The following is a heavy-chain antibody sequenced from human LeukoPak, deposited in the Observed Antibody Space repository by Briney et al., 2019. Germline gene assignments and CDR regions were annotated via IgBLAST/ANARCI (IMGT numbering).Heavy chain of an antibody. D-gene: IGHD3-10*01. J-gene: IGHJ4*02. V-gene: IGHV3-23*01. CDR1: GFTFSSNS. CDR3: AKWSGFGDD. CDR2: ISGSGDST. Sequence: GGSLRLSCAASGFTFSSNSMTWVRQTPGKGLEWVSGISGSGDSTYYADSVKGRFTISRDNSRNTLYLQMSSLRADDTAVYYCAKWSGFGDDWGQGTLVTVSS.